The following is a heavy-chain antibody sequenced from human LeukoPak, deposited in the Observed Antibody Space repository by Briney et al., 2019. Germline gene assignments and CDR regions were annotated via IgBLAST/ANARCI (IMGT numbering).Heavy chain of an antibody. CDR1: GFTFSSYE. CDR2: ISSRSSYI. Sequence: GGSLRLSCAASGFTFSSYEMNWVRQAPGKGLEWLSSISSRSSYIYSADSVKGRFTISRDNAKNSLYLQMNSLRAEDTAVYYCARDYYYVSGSFDAFDIWGQGTMVTVSS. D-gene: IGHD3-10*01. CDR3: ARDYYYVSGSFDAFDI. V-gene: IGHV3-21*01. J-gene: IGHJ3*02.